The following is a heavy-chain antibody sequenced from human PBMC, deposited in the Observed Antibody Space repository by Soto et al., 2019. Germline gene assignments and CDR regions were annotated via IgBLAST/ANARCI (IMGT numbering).Heavy chain of an antibody. CDR2: INSDGSSI. V-gene: IGHV3-74*01. J-gene: IGHJ4*02. CDR3: ARGTNYYDSSVYYGY. Sequence: PGGSPRLSCAASGFTLRSYWMHWVRQAPGKGLVWVSRINSDGSSISYADSVKGRFTISRDNAKNTLYLQMNSLRAEDTAVYYCARGTNYYDSSVYYGYWGQGTLVTVSS. D-gene: IGHD3-22*01. CDR1: GFTLRSYW.